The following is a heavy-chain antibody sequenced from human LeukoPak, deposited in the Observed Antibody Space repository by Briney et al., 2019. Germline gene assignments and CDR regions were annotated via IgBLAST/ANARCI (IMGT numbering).Heavy chain of an antibody. J-gene: IGHJ3*02. V-gene: IGHV3-21*01. Sequence: GGSLRLSCAVSGITFSSYSMNWVRQAPGKGLEWVSSISSSSSYIYYADSVKGRFTISRDNAKNSLYLQMNSLRAEDTAVYYCARSEYSSSSGDAFDIWGQGTMVTVSS. CDR2: ISSSSSYI. CDR3: ARSEYSSSSGDAFDI. CDR1: GITFSSYS. D-gene: IGHD6-6*01.